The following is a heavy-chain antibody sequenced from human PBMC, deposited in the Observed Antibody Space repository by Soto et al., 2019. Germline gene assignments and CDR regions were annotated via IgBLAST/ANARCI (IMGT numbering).Heavy chain of an antibody. J-gene: IGHJ4*02. D-gene: IGHD6-19*01. CDR3: ARSVAVPGAHIDY. CDR2: VYYTGST. V-gene: IGHV4-59*01. CDR1: GGSIIGSY. Sequence: SETLSLTCRVSGGSIIGSYWSWIRQSPGKGLEWLGYVYYTGSTNYSPSLRSRVSISVDTSKNEFSLRLSSVTAADTAVYFCARSVAVPGAHIDYWGQGTQVTVS.